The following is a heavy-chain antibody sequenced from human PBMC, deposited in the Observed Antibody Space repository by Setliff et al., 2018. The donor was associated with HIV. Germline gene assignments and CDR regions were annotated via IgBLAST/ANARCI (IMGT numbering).Heavy chain of an antibody. CDR3: AKGVKWLDP. CDR2: ITADGSST. Sequence: GESLKISCAASGFTFSDYWMHWVRQAPGKGLVWVSRITADGSSTRYADSVKGRFTISGDISNNILYLHMNSLIPEDTAVYYCAKGVKWLDPWGQGTLVTSPQ. J-gene: IGHJ5*02. V-gene: IGHV3-74*01. D-gene: IGHD3-16*01. CDR1: GFTFSDYW.